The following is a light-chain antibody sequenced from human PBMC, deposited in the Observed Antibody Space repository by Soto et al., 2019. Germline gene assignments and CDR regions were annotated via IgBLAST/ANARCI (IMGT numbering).Light chain of an antibody. CDR3: ISYTGSSSLV. Sequence: QSALTQPASVSGSPGQSITISCAGTSSDIGTYNYVSWYQQHSGKAPKLIIYEVTSRPSGVSNRFSGSKPGNTASLTISGLQAEDEADYYCISYTGSSSLVFGGGTKLTVL. CDR1: SSDIGTYNY. CDR2: EVT. J-gene: IGLJ2*01. V-gene: IGLV2-14*01.